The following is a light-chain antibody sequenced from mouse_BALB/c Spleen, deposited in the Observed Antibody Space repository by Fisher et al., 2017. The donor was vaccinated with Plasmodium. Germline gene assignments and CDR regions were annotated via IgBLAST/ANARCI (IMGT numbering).Light chain of an antibody. V-gene: IGKV5-39*01. J-gene: IGKJ5*01. CDR3: QNGHGFPALT. CDR2: YTS. Sequence: DIVMTQSTVTLSVTPGDSVSLSCRASQSISNNLHWYQQKSHESPRLLINYTSQSISGIPSRFSGSGSGTDFTLTFNNVEPEDVGVFSCQNGHGFPALTFGVGTKLELK. CDR1: QSISNN.